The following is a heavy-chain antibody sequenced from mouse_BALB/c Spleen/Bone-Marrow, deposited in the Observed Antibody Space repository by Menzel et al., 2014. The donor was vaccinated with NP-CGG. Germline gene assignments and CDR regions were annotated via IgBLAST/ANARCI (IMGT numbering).Heavy chain of an antibody. D-gene: IGHD4-1*01. CDR1: GFTFSSFG. V-gene: IGHV5-17*02. J-gene: IGHJ2*01. CDR2: ISSGSSPI. CDR3: TGGVNWEDFDY. Sequence: EVKVVESGGGLVQPGGSRKLSCAASGFTFSSFGMHWVRQAPEKGLEWVAYISSGSSPIFYADTVKGRFTISRDNPKNTLFLQMTSLRSEDTAMYYCTGGVNWEDFDYWGQGTTLTVSS.